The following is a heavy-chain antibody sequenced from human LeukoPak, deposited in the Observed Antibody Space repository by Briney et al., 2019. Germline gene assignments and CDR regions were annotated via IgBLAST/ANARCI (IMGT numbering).Heavy chain of an antibody. CDR3: ARADGPRVGTRNYYYMDV. CDR2: IYTTGST. CDR1: GGSISSDY. D-gene: IGHD4-23*01. V-gene: IGHV4-4*07. Sequence: SETLSLTCTVSGGSISSDYWSWLRQPAGKGLEWIGRIYTTGSTNYSPSLKSRVTLSVDKSKNQFSLELSSVTAADTAVYYCARADGPRVGTRNYYYMDVWGKGTTVTVSS. J-gene: IGHJ6*03.